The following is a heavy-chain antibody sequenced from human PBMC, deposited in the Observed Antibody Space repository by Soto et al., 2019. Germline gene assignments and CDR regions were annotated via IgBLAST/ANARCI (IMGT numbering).Heavy chain of an antibody. J-gene: IGHJ4*02. CDR3: AGSIIGYFDY. CDR1: GGSISSYY. Sequence: TLSLTCTVSGGSISSYYWSWIRQPPGKGLEWIGYIYYSGSTNYNPSLKSRVTISVDTSKNQFSLKLSSVTAADTAVYYCAGSIIGYFDYWGQGTLVTVSS. D-gene: IGHD3-10*01. V-gene: IGHV4-59*01. CDR2: IYYSGST.